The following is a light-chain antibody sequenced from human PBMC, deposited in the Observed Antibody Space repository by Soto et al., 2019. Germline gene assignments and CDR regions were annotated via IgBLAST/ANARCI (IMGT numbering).Light chain of an antibody. Sequence: QSALTQPPSASGSPGQSVTISCTGTSSDVGGYNFVSWYQQHPGKAPKVIISEVSKRPSGVPDRFSGSKSGNTASLTVSGLQADDEAHYYCSSYAGSNSWVFGGGTQLTVL. CDR2: EVS. V-gene: IGLV2-8*01. CDR1: SSDVGGYNF. J-gene: IGLJ3*02. CDR3: SSYAGSNSWV.